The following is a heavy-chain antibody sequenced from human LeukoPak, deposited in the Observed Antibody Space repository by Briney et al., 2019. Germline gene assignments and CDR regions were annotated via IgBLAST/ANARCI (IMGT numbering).Heavy chain of an antibody. V-gene: IGHV5-51*01. CDR2: VYPDDSDT. Sequence: GESLKISCKGSGYSFTTHWIGWVRQMPGRGLEWVGIVYPDDSDTRYSPSFQGQVTISADKSTSTAYLQWSSLKASDTAMYYCARHGPSASYSAGIVHWGPGTLVTVSS. D-gene: IGHD1-26*01. CDR1: GYSFTTHW. CDR3: ARHGPSASYSAGIVH. J-gene: IGHJ4*02.